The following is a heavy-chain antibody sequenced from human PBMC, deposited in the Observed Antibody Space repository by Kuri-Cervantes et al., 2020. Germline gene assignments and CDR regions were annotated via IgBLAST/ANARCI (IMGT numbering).Heavy chain of an antibody. CDR1: GGSFSGYY. D-gene: IGHD2-15*01. CDR3: AATVVVAVAYFDY. Sequence: SETLSLTCAVYGGSFSGYYWNWIRQPPGKGLEWIGEIKHSGSINYNPSLKSRVTISVDTSKNQFSLKLSSVTAADTAVYYCAATVVVAVAYFDYWGQGTLVTVSS. J-gene: IGHJ4*02. CDR2: IKHSGSI. V-gene: IGHV4-34*01.